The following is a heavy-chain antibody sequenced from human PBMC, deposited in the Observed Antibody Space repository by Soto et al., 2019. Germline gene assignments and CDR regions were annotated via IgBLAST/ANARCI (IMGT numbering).Heavy chain of an antibody. D-gene: IGHD3-3*01. CDR2: FDPEDGET. V-gene: IGHV1-24*01. Sequence: GASVKVSCKVSGYTLTELSMHWVRQAPGKGLEWMGGFDPEDGETIYAQKFQGRVTMTEDTSTDTAYMELSSLRSEDTAVYYCATHTIIPRMTMFDYWAQGTLVTVSS. J-gene: IGHJ4*02. CDR1: GYTLTELS. CDR3: ATHTIIPRMTMFDY.